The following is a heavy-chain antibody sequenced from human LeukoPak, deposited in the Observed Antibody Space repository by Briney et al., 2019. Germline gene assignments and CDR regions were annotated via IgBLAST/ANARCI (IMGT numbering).Heavy chain of an antibody. J-gene: IGHJ4*02. D-gene: IGHD3-10*01. V-gene: IGHV3-30*18. Sequence: PGGSLRLSCAASGFTFSSYGMHWVRQAPGKGLEWVAVISYDGSNKYYADSVKGRFTISRDNSKNTLYLQMNSLRAEDTAVYYCAKDLLYYYGSGSLDYWGQGTLVTVSS. CDR1: GFTFSSYG. CDR3: AKDLLYYYGSGSLDY. CDR2: ISYDGSNK.